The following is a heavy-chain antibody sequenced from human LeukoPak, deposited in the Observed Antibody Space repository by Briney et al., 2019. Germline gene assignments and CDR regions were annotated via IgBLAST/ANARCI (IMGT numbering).Heavy chain of an antibody. CDR1: GFTVSSNY. Sequence: GGSLRLSCAASGFTVSSNYMSWVRQAPGKGLEWVSVIYSGGSTYYADSVKGRFTLSRDNSKNTLYLQMNSLRGEDTAVYYCARLLVVVTARYGMDVWGQGTTVTVSS. V-gene: IGHV3-66*04. CDR2: IYSGGST. J-gene: IGHJ6*02. D-gene: IGHD2-21*02. CDR3: ARLLVVVTARYGMDV.